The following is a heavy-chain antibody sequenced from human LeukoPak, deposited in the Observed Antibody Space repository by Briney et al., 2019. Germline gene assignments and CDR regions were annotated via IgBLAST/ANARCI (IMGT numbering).Heavy chain of an antibody. V-gene: IGHV3-23*01. D-gene: IGHD5-12*01. CDR2: ISGSGGST. Sequence: GGSLRLSCAASGFTFSNYAIHWVRQAPGKGLEWVSAISGSGGSTYYADSVKGRFTISRDNSKNTLYLQMNSLRAEDTAVYYCAKDRSGGYDSDYFDYWGQGTLVTVSS. J-gene: IGHJ4*02. CDR1: GFTFSNYA. CDR3: AKDRSGGYDSDYFDY.